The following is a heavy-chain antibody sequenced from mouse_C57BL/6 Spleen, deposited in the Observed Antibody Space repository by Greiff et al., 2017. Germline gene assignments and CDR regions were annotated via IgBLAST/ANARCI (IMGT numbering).Heavy chain of an antibody. V-gene: IGHV1-80*01. J-gene: IGHJ2*01. CDR3: ARSSGVDSDFDY. Sequence: QVQLQQSGAELVKPGASVKISCKASGYAFSSYWMNWVKQRPGKGLEWIGQIYPGDGDTNYNGKFKGKATLTADKSSSTAYMQLSSLTSEDSAVYFCARSSGVDSDFDYWGQGTTLTVSS. CDR1: GYAFSSYW. D-gene: IGHD2-4*01. CDR2: IYPGDGDT.